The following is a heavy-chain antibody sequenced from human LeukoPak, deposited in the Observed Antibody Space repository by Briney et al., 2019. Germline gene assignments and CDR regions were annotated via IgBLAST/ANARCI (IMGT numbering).Heavy chain of an antibody. Sequence: PSETLSLTCTVSGGSISSSSYYWGWIRQPPGKELQWIASVYYSGRTNYSPSLKSRVTISVDTSENQFSLKLSSVTAADTAVYYCARFYRLGYCSGGSCYRFDPWGQGTLVTVSS. CDR3: ARFYRLGYCSGGSCYRFDP. CDR1: GGSISSSSYY. CDR2: VYYSGRT. D-gene: IGHD2-15*01. J-gene: IGHJ5*02. V-gene: IGHV4-39*07.